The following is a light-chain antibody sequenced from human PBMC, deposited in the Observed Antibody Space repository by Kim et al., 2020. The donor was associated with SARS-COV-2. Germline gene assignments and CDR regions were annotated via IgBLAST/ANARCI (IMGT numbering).Light chain of an antibody. CDR3: NSRDSSGNRV. V-gene: IGLV3-19*01. CDR2: GKN. CDR1: SLRSDY. Sequence: VALGQTDRITCQGDSLRSDYASWYQQKPGQAPVLVIYGKNNRPSGIPDRFSGSSSGNTASLTITGAQAEDEADYYCNSRDSSGNRVFGGGTKLTVL. J-gene: IGLJ2*01.